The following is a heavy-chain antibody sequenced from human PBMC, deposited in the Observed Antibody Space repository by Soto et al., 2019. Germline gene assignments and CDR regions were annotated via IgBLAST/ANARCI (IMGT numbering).Heavy chain of an antibody. V-gene: IGHV3-11*06. Sequence: QVQVVESGGGLVKPGGSLRLSCTASGFDFSDYYMTWIRQAPGKGLEWISYINDGGSFTNYADSVKGRFTISRENAKKTLYLQMTRLRPEDTAVYFCARGSRRYTHWGRGTRVTVSS. CDR1: GFDFSDYY. D-gene: IGHD3-9*01. CDR2: INDGGSFT. CDR3: ARGSRRYTH. J-gene: IGHJ4*02.